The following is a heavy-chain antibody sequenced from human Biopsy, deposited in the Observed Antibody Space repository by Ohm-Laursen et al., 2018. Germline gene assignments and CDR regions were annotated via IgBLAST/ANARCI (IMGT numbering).Heavy chain of an antibody. D-gene: IGHD3-3*01. CDR1: GFSFSDYH. CDR3: ARDLYDFCGGCPFDP. J-gene: IGHJ5*02. V-gene: IGHV3-11*01. CDR2: ISGGGTI. Sequence: SLRLSCAASGFSFSDYHMRWIRQAPGRGLEWVSYISGGGTIYYGDSMKGRVTISRDNAKNSLYLQMNSLRAEDTAMYYCARDLYDFCGGCPFDPWGQGTLVTVS.